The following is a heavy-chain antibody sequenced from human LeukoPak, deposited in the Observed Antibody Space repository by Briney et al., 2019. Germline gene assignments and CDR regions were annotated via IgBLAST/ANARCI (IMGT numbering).Heavy chain of an antibody. CDR2: INPNSGGT. J-gene: IGHJ4*02. D-gene: IGHD3-22*01. Sequence: ASVKVSCKASGYTFTGYYMHWVRQAPGQGLEWMGRINPNSGGTNYAQKFQGRVTMTRDTSISTAYMELSRLRSDDTAVYYCARDVEHYYESSGSGHFDYWGQGTLVTVSS. CDR1: GYTFTGYY. V-gene: IGHV1-2*06. CDR3: ARDVEHYYESSGSGHFDY.